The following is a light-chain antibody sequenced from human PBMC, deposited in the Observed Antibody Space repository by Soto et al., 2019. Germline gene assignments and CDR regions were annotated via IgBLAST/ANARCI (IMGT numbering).Light chain of an antibody. V-gene: IGLV2-8*01. CDR2: EVY. Sequence: QSALTQPPSASGSPGQSVTISCTGTGNDVGGYSYVSWYQQYPGKAPKLIIYEVYKRPSWVPDRFSGSKTGNTASLTVFGLQVEDEADYYCASYAGSNNWGVFGGGTKLTVL. CDR3: ASYAGSNNWGV. J-gene: IGLJ3*02. CDR1: GNDVGGYSY.